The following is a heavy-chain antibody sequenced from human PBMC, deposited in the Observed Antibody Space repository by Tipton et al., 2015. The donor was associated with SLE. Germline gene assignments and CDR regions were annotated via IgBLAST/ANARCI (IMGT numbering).Heavy chain of an antibody. CDR1: GGSISTYS. Sequence: TLSLTYTVSGGSISTYSWSWIRQPPGKGLEWIGYIYYSGSTNYNPSLKSRATISVDTSKNQFSLSLSSVTVADTAVYYCARVDYGGNSRFLRFDPWGQGILVSVSS. CDR2: IYYSGST. J-gene: IGHJ5*02. CDR3: ARVDYGGNSRFLRFDP. V-gene: IGHV4-59*01. D-gene: IGHD4-23*01.